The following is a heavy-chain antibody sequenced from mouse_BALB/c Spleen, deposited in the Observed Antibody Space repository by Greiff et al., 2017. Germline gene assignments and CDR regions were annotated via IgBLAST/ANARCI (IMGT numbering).Heavy chain of an antibody. D-gene: IGHD2-9*01. V-gene: IGHV14-3*02. J-gene: IGHJ3*01. Sequence: EVQLQQSGAELVKPGASVKLSCTASGFNIKDTYMHWVKQRPEQGLEWIGRIDPANGNTKYDPKFQGKATITADTSSNTAYLQLSSLTSEDTAVYYCARYATYYGSFAYWGQGTLVTVSA. CDR2: IDPANGNT. CDR3: ARYATYYGSFAY. CDR1: GFNIKDTY.